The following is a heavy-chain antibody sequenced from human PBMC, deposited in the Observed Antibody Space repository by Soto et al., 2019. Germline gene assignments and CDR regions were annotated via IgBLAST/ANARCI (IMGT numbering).Heavy chain of an antibody. V-gene: IGHV4-30-4*01. CDR1: GGSISSDDNY. CDR3: ARDNQRSAYNWFDP. CDR2: IYYTGTT. D-gene: IGHD3-3*01. J-gene: IGHJ5*02. Sequence: QVQLQESGPGLVKPSQTLSLICTVSGGSISSDDNYWSWIRQPPGKGLERIGYIYYTGTTSYNPSLKRRLIIPIDTSKNIFYLKLNSVTSADTAVYYFARDNQRSAYNWFDPWGQGTLVTVSS.